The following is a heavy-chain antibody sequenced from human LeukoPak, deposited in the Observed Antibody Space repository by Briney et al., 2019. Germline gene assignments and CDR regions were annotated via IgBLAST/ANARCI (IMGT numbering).Heavy chain of an antibody. CDR3: ARDPRGYSYGSDY. D-gene: IGHD5-18*01. CDR2: ISAYNGNT. Sequence: ASVKVSCKASGYTFTSYGISWVRQAPGQGLEWMGWISAYNGNTNYAQKLQGRVTMTRDTSTSTVYMELSSLRSEDTAVYYCARDPRGYSYGSDYWGQGTLVTVSS. V-gene: IGHV1-18*04. J-gene: IGHJ4*02. CDR1: GYTFTSYG.